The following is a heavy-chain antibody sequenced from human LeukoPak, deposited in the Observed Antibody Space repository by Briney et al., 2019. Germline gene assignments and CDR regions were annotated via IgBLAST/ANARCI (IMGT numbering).Heavy chain of an antibody. V-gene: IGHV5-51*01. D-gene: IGHD6-19*01. J-gene: IGHJ4*02. CDR1: GYNFNNYW. Sequence: GESLKISFKTSGYNFNNYWIAWVRQMPGKGLEWMGIIYPGGSDTRYSPSFQGHVTISADKSISTAYLHCSSLKASDTAIYYCATLLRGIYSSGPHASFDYWGQGTLGTVSS. CDR3: ATLLRGIYSSGPHASFDY. CDR2: IYPGGSDT.